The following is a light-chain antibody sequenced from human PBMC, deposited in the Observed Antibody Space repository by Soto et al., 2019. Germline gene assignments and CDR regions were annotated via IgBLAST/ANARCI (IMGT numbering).Light chain of an antibody. CDR2: DAS. CDR3: QQYSTYLWT. CDR1: QSVRSW. V-gene: IGKV1-5*01. Sequence: TQSPATLSLSPGERATLSCRASQSVRSWLAWYQQKPGKAPKFLIYDASTLERGVPSRFRGSGYGTDFTLTISSLQPDDFATYYCQQYSTYLWTFGQGTKVEIK. J-gene: IGKJ1*01.